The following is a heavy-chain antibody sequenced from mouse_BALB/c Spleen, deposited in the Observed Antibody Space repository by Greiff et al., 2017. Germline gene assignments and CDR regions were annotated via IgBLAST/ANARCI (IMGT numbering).Heavy chain of an antibody. CDR2: IWGDGST. CDR3: GSYRYEWYAMDY. Sequence: VKVVESGPGLVAPSQSLSFTCTVSGFSLTGYGVNWVRQPPGKGLEWLGMIWGDGSTDYNSALKSRLSIRKDNSKSQVFLKMNSLQTDDTARYYCGSYRYEWYAMDYWGQGTSVTVSS. D-gene: IGHD2-14*01. V-gene: IGHV2-6-7*01. J-gene: IGHJ4*01. CDR1: GFSLTGYG.